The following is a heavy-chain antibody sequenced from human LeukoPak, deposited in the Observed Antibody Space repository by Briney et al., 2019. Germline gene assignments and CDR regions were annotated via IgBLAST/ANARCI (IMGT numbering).Heavy chain of an antibody. CDR1: GYTFTGYY. V-gene: IGHV1-2*02. Sequence: ASVKVSCKASGYTFTGYYMYWVRQAPGQGLEWMGWINPNSGGTNYAQKFQGRVTMTRDTSISTAYMELSRLRSDDTAVYYCARGIVVVPAAIRIYNWFDPWGQGTLVTVSS. D-gene: IGHD2-2*02. CDR2: INPNSGGT. J-gene: IGHJ5*02. CDR3: ARGIVVVPAAIRIYNWFDP.